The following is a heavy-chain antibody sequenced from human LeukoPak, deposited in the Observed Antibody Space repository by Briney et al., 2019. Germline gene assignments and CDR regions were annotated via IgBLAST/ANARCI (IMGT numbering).Heavy chain of an antibody. CDR3: ARHATGAGIDY. CDR2: IYYSGST. D-gene: IGHD3-10*01. V-gene: IGHV4-39*01. J-gene: IGHJ4*02. CDR1: GGSFSSYY. Sequence: SETLSLTCAVYGGSFSSYYWGWIRQPPGKGLEWIGSIYYSGSTYYNPSLKSRVTISVDTSKNQFSLKLSSVTAADTAVYYCARHATGAGIDYWGQGTLVTVSS.